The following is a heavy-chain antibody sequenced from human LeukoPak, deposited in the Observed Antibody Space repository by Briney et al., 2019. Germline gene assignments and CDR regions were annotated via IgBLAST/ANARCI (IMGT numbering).Heavy chain of an antibody. D-gene: IGHD2-2*02. CDR3: ARDYSCSSTSCYTARSDAFDI. CDR2: ISSSGSTI. CDR1: GFTFSDYY. V-gene: IGHV3-11*04. Sequence: GGSLRLACAASGFTFSDYYMSWVRQAPGKGLEWVSYISSSGSTIYYADSVKGRFTISRDNAKNSLYLQMNSLRAEDTAIYYCARDYSCSSTSCYTARSDAFDIWGQGTMVTVSS. J-gene: IGHJ3*02.